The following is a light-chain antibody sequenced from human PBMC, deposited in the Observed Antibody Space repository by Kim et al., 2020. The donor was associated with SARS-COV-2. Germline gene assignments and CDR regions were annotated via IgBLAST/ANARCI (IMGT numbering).Light chain of an antibody. CDR3: QSYDSSLSGSV. J-gene: IGLJ2*01. CDR1: SSNIGAGYD. CDR2: GTS. V-gene: IGLV1-40*01. Sequence: QSVLTQPPSVSGAPGQRVTISCTGNSSNIGAGYDVHWYQQLPGTAPKLLIYGTSNRPSGVPDRFSGSKSGTSASLAITGLQAEDEADYYCQSYDSSLSGSVFGGGTQLTVL.